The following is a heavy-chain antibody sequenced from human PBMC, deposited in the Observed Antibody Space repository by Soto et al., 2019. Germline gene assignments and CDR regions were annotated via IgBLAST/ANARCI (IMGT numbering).Heavy chain of an antibody. CDR3: ARDDPYDDILTGYYRWVHDFDI. D-gene: IGHD3-9*01. V-gene: IGHV1-18*04. J-gene: IGHJ3*02. CDR2: ISAYNGNT. Sequence: QVPLVQSGAEVKKPGASVKVSCKASGYTFTSYGISWVRQAPGQGLEWMGWISAYNGNTNYAQKLQGRVTMTTDTSTSTAYMELRSLGSGDTAVYYCARDDPYDDILTGYYRWVHDFDIWGQGTMVTVSS. CDR1: GYTFTSYG.